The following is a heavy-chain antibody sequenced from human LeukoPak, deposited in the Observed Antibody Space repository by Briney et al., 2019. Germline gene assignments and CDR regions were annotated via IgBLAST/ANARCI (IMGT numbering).Heavy chain of an antibody. CDR2: INHSGST. D-gene: IGHD5-18*01. CDR3: AREGDTAMVTQSLFDY. V-gene: IGHV4-34*01. CDR1: GVSFSGYY. J-gene: IGHJ4*02. Sequence: SETLSLTCAVYGVSFSGYYWSWIRQPPGKGLEWIGEINHSGSTNYNPSLKSRVTISVDTSKNQFSLKLSSVTAADTAVYYCAREGDTAMVTQSLFDYWGQGTLVTVCS.